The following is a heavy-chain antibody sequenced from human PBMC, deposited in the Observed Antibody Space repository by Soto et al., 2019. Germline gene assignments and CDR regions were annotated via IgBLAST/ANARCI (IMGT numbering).Heavy chain of an antibody. CDR2: IYYSGST. V-gene: IGHV4-31*03. J-gene: IGHJ6*02. Sequence: QVQLQESGPGLVKPSQTLSLTCTVSGGSISSGGYYWSWIRQHPGKGLEWIGYIYYSGSTYYNPSLKSRVTISVDTSKNQFSLKLSSVTGADTPVYYCARGIVVVAATGMDVWGQGTTVTVSS. D-gene: IGHD2-15*01. CDR3: ARGIVVVAATGMDV. CDR1: GGSISSGGYY.